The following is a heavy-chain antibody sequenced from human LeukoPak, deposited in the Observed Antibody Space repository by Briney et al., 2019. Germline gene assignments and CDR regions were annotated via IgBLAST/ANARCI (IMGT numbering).Heavy chain of an antibody. CDR2: ISHDGSKK. CDR3: VKDSYYYDNSGYYYVKDH. Sequence: GRSLRLSCAASGFAFSSYAVHWVRQAPGKGLECVAVISHDGSKKYYADSVQGRFTISRDNSKNTLYVQMNSLRVDDTAMYYCVKDSYYYDNSGYYYVKDHWGQGTLVTVSS. D-gene: IGHD3-22*01. V-gene: IGHV3-30-3*01. J-gene: IGHJ4*02. CDR1: GFAFSSYA.